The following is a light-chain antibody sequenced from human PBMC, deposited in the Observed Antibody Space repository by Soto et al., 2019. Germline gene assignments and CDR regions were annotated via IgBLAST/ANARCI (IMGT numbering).Light chain of an antibody. V-gene: IGKV3-11*01. CDR3: QQRSNWPIT. J-gene: IGKJ5*01. CDR2: DVS. Sequence: EIVLTQSPASLSLSLGERATLSCRASQSVSGYLAWYQQKPGQAPRLLIYDVSNRATGIPARVSGSGSGTDFTLTFSSLEPEDFAIYYCQQRSNWPITFGQGTRLEIK. CDR1: QSVSGY.